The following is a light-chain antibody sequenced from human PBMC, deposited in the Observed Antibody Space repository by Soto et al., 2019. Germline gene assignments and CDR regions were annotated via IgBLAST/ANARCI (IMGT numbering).Light chain of an antibody. CDR1: SSDVGSYNL. CDR3: CSYAGSSTWV. CDR2: EGS. V-gene: IGLV2-23*01. Sequence: QSALTQPASVSGSPGQSITISCTGTSSDVGSYNLVSWYQQHPGKAPKLMIYEGSKRPSGVSNRFSGSKSGNTASLTISGLQAEDEAADYCCSYAGSSTWVFGGGTQLTVL. J-gene: IGLJ3*02.